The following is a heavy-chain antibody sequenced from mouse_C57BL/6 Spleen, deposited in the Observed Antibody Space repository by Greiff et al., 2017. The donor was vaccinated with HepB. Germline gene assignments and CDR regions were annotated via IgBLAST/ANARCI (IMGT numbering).Heavy chain of an antibody. CDR3: TTSTMVKRFAY. J-gene: IGHJ3*01. CDR1: GYTFTDYE. D-gene: IGHD2-2*01. Sequence: QVHVKQSGAELVRPGASVTLSCKASGYTFTDYEMHWVKQTPVHGLEWIGAIDPETGGTAYNQKFKGKAILTADKSSSTAYMELRSLTSEDSAVYYCTTSTMVKRFAYWGQGTLLTVSA. CDR2: IDPETGGT. V-gene: IGHV1-15*01.